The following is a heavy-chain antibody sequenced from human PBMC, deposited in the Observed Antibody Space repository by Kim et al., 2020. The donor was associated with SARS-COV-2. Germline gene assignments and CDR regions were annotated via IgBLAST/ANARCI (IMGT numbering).Heavy chain of an antibody. CDR2: SSDKVNSYTT. J-gene: IGHJ6*02. CDR1: GPTVSDHY. Sequence: GGSLRLSCAASGPTVSDHYMDWVRQAPGKGLEWVGRSSDKVNSYTTEYAASVKGRFTISRDESKNSLYLQMNSLETEDTAVYYCTRAAGSKTGMDVWGQG. V-gene: IGHV3-72*01. D-gene: IGHD2-2*01. CDR3: TRAAGSKTGMDV.